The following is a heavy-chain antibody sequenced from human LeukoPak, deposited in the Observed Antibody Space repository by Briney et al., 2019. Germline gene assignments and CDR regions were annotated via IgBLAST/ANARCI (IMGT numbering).Heavy chain of an antibody. CDR3: ARGVRYSSGWNNWFDP. CDR1: GDSISSSY. J-gene: IGHJ5*02. V-gene: IGHV4-4*07. CDR2: IYTSGST. D-gene: IGHD6-19*01. Sequence: SETLSLTCTVSGDSISSSYWSWIRQPAGKGLEWIGRIYTSGSTNYNPSLKSRVIMSLDTSENQFSLKLSSVTAADTAIYYCARGVRYSSGWNNWFDPWGQGTLVTVSP.